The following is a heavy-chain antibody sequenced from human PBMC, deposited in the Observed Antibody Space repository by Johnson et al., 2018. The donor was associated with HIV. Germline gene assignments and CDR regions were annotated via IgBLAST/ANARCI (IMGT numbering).Heavy chain of an antibody. V-gene: IGHV3-7*03. CDR1: GFTFSSYW. CDR3: ARDPDLDAFDI. J-gene: IGHJ3*02. CDR2: IKQDGSEK. D-gene: IGHD1-14*01. Sequence: VQLVESGGGLVKPGGSLRLSCAASGFTFSSYWMSWVRQAPGKGLEWVANIKQDGSEKYYVDSVRGRFTISRDNAKNSLYLQMNSLRAEDTAVYYCARDPDLDAFDIWGQGTMVTVSS.